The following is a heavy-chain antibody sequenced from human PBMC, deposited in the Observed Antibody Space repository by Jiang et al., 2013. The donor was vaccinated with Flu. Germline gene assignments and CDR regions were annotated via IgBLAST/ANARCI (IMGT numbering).Heavy chain of an antibody. CDR3: ARDREAFCSRTRCYPESPGADYNMDV. Sequence: SGAEVKKPGASVRVSCKSSEYTFTGYYLHWVRQAPGQGLEWMGWMNPKSGGASYAQKFQGRVTMTRDTSINTAYMELSRLKSDDTAVYYCARDREAFCSRTRCYPESPGADYNMDVWGQGTTVTVSS. CDR1: EYTFTGYY. CDR2: MNPKSGGA. V-gene: IGHV1-2*02. D-gene: IGHD2-2*01. J-gene: IGHJ6*02.